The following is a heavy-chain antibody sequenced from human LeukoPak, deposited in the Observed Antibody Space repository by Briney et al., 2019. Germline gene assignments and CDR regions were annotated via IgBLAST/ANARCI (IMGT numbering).Heavy chain of an antibody. Sequence: SGGSLRLSCAASGFAYSTYAMHWVRQAPGTGLEWVAVVSFDGSNEYYANSVKGRFTNSRDNSKNTLFLQMNSLRPEDTAVYYCARTRSGWHYYGMDVWGQGTTVTVSS. CDR2: VSFDGSNE. J-gene: IGHJ6*02. D-gene: IGHD6-19*01. V-gene: IGHV3-30-3*01. CDR1: GFAYSTYA. CDR3: ARTRSGWHYYGMDV.